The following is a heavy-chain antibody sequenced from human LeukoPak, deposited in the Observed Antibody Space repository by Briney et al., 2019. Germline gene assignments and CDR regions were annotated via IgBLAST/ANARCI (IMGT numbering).Heavy chain of an antibody. J-gene: IGHJ4*02. CDR1: GYTFTRYN. CDR3: VRGGGTSWFDY. V-gene: IGHV1-2*02. D-gene: IGHD6-13*01. Sequence: GASVKVSCKVSGYTFTRYNFHWVRQAPGQGLEWMGWINPNSGATNYAQKFQGRVTLTSDTSTSTAYMEVNGLRSDDTAVYSWVRGGGTSWFDYWGQGTPVTVSS. CDR2: INPNSGAT.